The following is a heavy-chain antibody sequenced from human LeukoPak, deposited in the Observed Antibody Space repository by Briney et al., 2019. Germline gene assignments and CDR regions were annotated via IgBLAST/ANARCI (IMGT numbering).Heavy chain of an antibody. V-gene: IGHV3-74*01. CDR2: IKGDGSST. J-gene: IGHJ5*02. CDR3: ARKKRDSSGYYWFDP. D-gene: IGHD3-22*01. CDR1: GFTFSSFR. Sequence: GGSLRLSCAAPGFTFSSFRMYWVRQAPGKGLVWVSRIKGDGSSTSYAESVKGRFTITRDNAESTLYLQMNSLRAEDTAVYYCARKKRDSSGYYWFDPWGQGTLVTVSS.